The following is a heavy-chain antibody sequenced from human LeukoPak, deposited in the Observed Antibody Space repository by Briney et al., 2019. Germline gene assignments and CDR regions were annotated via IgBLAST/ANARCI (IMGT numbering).Heavy chain of an antibody. CDR2: IYYSGST. CDR3: ARKRILPSQYYFDY. CDR1: GGSISSGGFY. D-gene: IGHD3-3*01. V-gene: IGHV4-31*03. J-gene: IGHJ4*02. Sequence: SETLSLTCTVSGGSISSGGFYWSWIRQHPGKGLEWIGYIYYSGSTYYNPSLKSRVTMSVDTSKNQFSLKLTSVIAADTAVYYCARKRILPSQYYFDYWGQGSLVTVSS.